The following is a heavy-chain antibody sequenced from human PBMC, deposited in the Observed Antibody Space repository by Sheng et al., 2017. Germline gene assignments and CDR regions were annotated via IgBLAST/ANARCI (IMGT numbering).Heavy chain of an antibody. CDR1: GFTFSRYG. V-gene: IGHV3-30*02. CDR3: AKASGDNRIAAAATWFDP. J-gene: IGHJ5*02. D-gene: IGHD6-13*01. CDR2: IRYDGSNK. Sequence: QVQLVESGGGVVQPGGSLRLSCAASGFTFSRYGMHWVRQAPGKGLEWVAFIRYDGSNKYYADSVRGRFTISRDNSKNTLYLQMSSLRAEDTAVYYCAKASGDNRIAAAATWFDPWAREPWSPSPQ.